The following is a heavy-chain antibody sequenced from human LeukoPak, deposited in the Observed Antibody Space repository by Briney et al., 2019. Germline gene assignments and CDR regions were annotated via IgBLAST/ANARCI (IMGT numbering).Heavy chain of an antibody. J-gene: IGHJ4*02. CDR3: ARDDSSGHLYFDF. CDR2: INQDGSEK. D-gene: IGHD3-22*01. CDR1: GFTFSSYW. V-gene: IGHV3-7*01. Sequence: NPGGSLRLSCAASGFTFSSYWMSWVRQAPGKGLERVANINQDGSEKYYVDSVRGRFTVSRDNAKKSLYLQMNNLRVEDTAVYYCARDDSSGHLYFDFWGQGTLLTVSS.